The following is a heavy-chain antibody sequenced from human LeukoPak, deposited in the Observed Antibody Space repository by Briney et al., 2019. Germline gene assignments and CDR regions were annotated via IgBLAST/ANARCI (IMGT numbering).Heavy chain of an antibody. CDR3: AKHTVPPYFDF. D-gene: IGHD4-17*01. CDR1: GFTFSSYA. V-gene: IGHV3-23*01. J-gene: IGHJ4*02. CDR2: ITGSGVPT. Sequence: GGSLRLSCAASGFTFSSYALSWVRQAPGKRLEWVSGITGSGVPTYYADSVKGRFTISRDNSKNTLYLQVNSLRAEDTAIYYCAKHTVPPYFDFWGQGTLVTVSS.